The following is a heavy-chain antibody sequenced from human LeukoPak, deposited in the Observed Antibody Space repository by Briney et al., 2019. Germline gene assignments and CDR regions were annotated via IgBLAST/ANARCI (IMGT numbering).Heavy chain of an antibody. D-gene: IGHD6-25*01. CDR2: IYTGWST. J-gene: IGHJ4*02. Sequence: SETLSLTCTVSGGSMSSYYWSWIRQPPGRGLEWIGYIYTGWSTNYNPSLKSRVTISVDTSKNQFSLKLSSVTAADTAVYYCARSPSSGYLFDYWDQGTLVTVSS. V-gene: IGHV4-4*09. CDR1: GGSMSSYY. CDR3: ARSPSSGYLFDY.